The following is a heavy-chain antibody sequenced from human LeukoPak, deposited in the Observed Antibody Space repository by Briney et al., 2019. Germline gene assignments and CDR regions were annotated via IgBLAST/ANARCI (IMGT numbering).Heavy chain of an antibody. CDR3: ARVASYYDFWSGSYPYYYCMDV. CDR1: GYTFTSYD. D-gene: IGHD3-3*01. CDR2: MNPNSGNT. Sequence: ASVKVSCKASGYTFTSYDINWVRQATGQGLEWMGWMNPNSGNTGYAQKFQGRVTITRNTSISTAYMELSSLRSEDTAVYYCARVASYYDFWSGSYPYYYCMDVWGKGTTVTVSS. J-gene: IGHJ6*03. V-gene: IGHV1-8*03.